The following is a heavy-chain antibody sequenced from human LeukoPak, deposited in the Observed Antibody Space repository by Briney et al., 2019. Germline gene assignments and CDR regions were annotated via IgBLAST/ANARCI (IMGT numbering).Heavy chain of an antibody. D-gene: IGHD2-15*01. V-gene: IGHV3-30-3*02. CDR2: ISYDGSNK. Sequence: PPGGSLRLSCAASGFTFSSYAMHWVRQAPGKGLEWMAVISYDGSNKYYADSVKGRFTISRDNSKNTLYLQMNSLRAGDTAVYYCAKILGYCSGGSCFSGGHYWGQGTLVTVSS. CDR3: AKILGYCSGGSCFSGGHY. J-gene: IGHJ4*02. CDR1: GFTFSSYA.